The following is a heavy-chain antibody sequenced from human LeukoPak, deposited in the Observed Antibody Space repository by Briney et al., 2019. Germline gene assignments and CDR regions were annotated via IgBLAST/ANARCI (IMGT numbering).Heavy chain of an antibody. CDR1: GFTFSSYA. D-gene: IGHD3-22*01. CDR2: TSGSGGRT. Sequence: GGSLRLSCVASGFTFSSYAIDWVRQAPGKGLEWVSGTSGSGGRTYYADSVKGRFTISRDNSKNTLYLQMNSLRAEDTAVYYCAKGGYYYDSSGYYYGNYWGQGTLVTVSS. J-gene: IGHJ4*02. V-gene: IGHV3-23*01. CDR3: AKGGYYYDSSGYYYGNY.